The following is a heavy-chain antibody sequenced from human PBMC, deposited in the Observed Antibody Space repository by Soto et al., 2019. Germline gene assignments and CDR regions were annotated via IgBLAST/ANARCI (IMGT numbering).Heavy chain of an antibody. V-gene: IGHV3-23*01. CDR2: ISGGGDST. J-gene: IGHJ4*02. CDR1: GFTFSNYA. CDR3: AKRSLTPAAMKSPFDY. Sequence: EVQLLESGGGLVQPGGSLGLSCAASGFTFSNYAMSWVRQAPGKGLEWVSTISGGGDSTYYADSVKGRFTISRDNSKNTLYLQVNSLRAEDTAAYYCAKRSLTPAAMKSPFDYWGQGTLVTVSS. D-gene: IGHD2-2*01.